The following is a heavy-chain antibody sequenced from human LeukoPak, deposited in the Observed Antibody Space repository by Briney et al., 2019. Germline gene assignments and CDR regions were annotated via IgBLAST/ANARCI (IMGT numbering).Heavy chain of an antibody. CDR2: IKGKAGGETT. V-gene: IGHV3-15*01. D-gene: IGHD2-8*02. J-gene: IGHJ4*02. CDR1: GFRFSDAW. Sequence: GGSLRLSCAASGFRFSDAWVTWVRQAPGKGLEWVGLIKGKAGGETTHYAAPVKGRFTISRDDSRNTLYLQMNSLKTEDTALYYCAKDVPLTGGRSLLYWGQGTLVSVSS. CDR3: AKDVPLTGGRSLLY.